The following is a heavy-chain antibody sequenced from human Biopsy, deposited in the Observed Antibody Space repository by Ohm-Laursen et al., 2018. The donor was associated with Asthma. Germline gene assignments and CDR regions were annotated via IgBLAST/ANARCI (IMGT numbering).Heavy chain of an antibody. J-gene: IGHJ4*02. V-gene: IGHV4-39*01. CDR3: VRHQYSSSWSTFDY. CDR1: GVYITSSSYY. CDR2: MYHSGSP. Sequence: SVTLSLTCTVSGVYITSSSYYWGWIRQPPGKGMEWIGSMYHSGSPYYHPSLKSRTTISVTTSKNQLSLKMISVTAADTAVYFCVRHQYSSSWSTFDYWGQGALVTVSS. D-gene: IGHD3-22*01.